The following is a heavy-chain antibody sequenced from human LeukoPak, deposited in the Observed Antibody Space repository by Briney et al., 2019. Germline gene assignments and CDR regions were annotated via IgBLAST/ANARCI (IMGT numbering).Heavy chain of an antibody. CDR2: ISSSSSYI. V-gene: IGHV3-21*01. CDR3: ARDDYCSSTSCHADY. D-gene: IGHD2-2*01. J-gene: IGHJ4*02. CDR1: GFTFSSYS. Sequence: GSLRLSCAASGFTFSSYSMNWVRQAPGKGLEWVSSISSSSSYIYYADSVKGRFTISRDNAKNSLYLQMNSLRAEDTAVYYCARDDYCSSTSCHADYWGQGTLVTVSS.